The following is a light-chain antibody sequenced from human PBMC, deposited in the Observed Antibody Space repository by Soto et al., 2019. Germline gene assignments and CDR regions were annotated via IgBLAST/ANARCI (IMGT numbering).Light chain of an antibody. CDR2: GAS. CDR1: QSVRSNF. Sequence: EIVLTRSPGTLSLSPGERATLSCRASQSVRSNFLAWYQQKPGQAPRLLIYGASNRATGIPDRFSGSGSGTDFTLTITRLEPEDFAMYYCQRYDSLRTFGQGTKVDIK. J-gene: IGKJ1*01. CDR3: QRYDSLRT. V-gene: IGKV3-20*01.